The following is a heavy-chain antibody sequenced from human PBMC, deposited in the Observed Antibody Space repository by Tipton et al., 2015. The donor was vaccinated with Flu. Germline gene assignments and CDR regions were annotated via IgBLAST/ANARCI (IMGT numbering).Heavy chain of an antibody. Sequence: TLSLTCTVSGGSISSYYWSWIRQPPGKGLEWIGYIYYSGSTNYNPSLKSRVTMSVDTSKNQFSLKLSSVTAADTAVYYCARGHSYYYYMDVWGKGTTVTVSS. J-gene: IGHJ6*03. CDR3: ARGHSYYYYMDV. CDR2: IYYSGST. V-gene: IGHV4-59*12. CDR1: GGSISSYY.